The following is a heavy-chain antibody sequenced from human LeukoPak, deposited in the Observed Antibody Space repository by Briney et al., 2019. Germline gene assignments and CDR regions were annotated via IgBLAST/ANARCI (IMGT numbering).Heavy chain of an antibody. D-gene: IGHD3-9*01. CDR1: GFTFSSYA. CDR3: ARGYDILTGYINYYFDH. J-gene: IGHJ4*02. Sequence: GRSLRLSCAASGFTFSSYAMHWVRQAPGKGLEWVAVISYDGSNKYYADSVKGRFTISRDNSKNTLYLQMNSLRAEDTAVYYCARGYDILTGYINYYFDHWGQGTLVTVSS. CDR2: ISYDGSNK. V-gene: IGHV3-30-3*01.